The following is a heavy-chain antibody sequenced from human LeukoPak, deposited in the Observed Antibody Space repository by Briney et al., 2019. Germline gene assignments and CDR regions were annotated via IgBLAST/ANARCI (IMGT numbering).Heavy chain of an antibody. Sequence: GGSLRLSCAASGFTFSSYATSWVRQAPGKGLEWVSVISGSGSTYYADSVRGRFTVSRDNSKHTMSLQMNTLRAEDTAVYYCARGITAFGVPGATYYFDYWGQGTLVTVSS. CDR3: ARGITAFGVPGATYYFDY. V-gene: IGHV3-23*01. CDR1: GFTFSSYA. J-gene: IGHJ4*02. CDR2: ISGSGST. D-gene: IGHD3-3*01.